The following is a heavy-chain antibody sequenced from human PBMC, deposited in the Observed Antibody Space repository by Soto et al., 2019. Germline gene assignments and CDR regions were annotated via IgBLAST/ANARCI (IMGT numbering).Heavy chain of an antibody. CDR2: ISYDGNNK. Sequence: QVQLVDSGGGVVQPGRSLRLSCAASGFTFSNYAMHWVRQAPGKGLEWVALISYDGNNKYYADSVKGRFTISRDNSSNPLYLQKNSLEAEDTTVYYCTKVPLRPYNFDYWGQGTRVTLS. V-gene: IGHV3-30*18. CDR3: TKVPLRPYNFDY. CDR1: GFTFSNYA. J-gene: IGHJ4*02. D-gene: IGHD5-12*01.